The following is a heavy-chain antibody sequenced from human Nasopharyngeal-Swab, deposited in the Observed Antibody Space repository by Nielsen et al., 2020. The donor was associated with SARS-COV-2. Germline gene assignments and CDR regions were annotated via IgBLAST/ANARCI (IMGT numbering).Heavy chain of an antibody. J-gene: IGHJ5*02. Sequence: ASVQVSCKTSGYTFSSNGITWVRQAPGQGLEWMGWISAYNGHTNYAQKVQGRVTMTTDTSTSTAYMELRSLRADDTAVYYCARVSTTRNWFDPWGQGALVTVSS. D-gene: IGHD1-1*01. V-gene: IGHV1-18*01. CDR1: GYTFSSNG. CDR2: ISAYNGHT. CDR3: ARVSTTRNWFDP.